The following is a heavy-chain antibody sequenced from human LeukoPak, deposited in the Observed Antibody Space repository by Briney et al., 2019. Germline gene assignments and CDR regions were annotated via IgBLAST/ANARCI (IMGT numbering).Heavy chain of an antibody. J-gene: IGHJ4*02. CDR1: GGSFSGYY. Sequence: SETLSLTCAVYGGSFSGYYWSWIRQPPGKGLEWIGEINHSGSTNYNPSLKSRVTISVDTSKNQFSLRLTSVTAADTAVYYCASDSTHRAASGSFVYWGQGSLVTVSS. CDR3: ASDSTHRAASGSFVY. V-gene: IGHV4-34*01. CDR2: INHSGST. D-gene: IGHD6-13*01.